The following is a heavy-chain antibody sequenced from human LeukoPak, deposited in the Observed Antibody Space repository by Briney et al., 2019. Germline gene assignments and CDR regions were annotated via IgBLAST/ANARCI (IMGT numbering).Heavy chain of an antibody. CDR2: ISGSGDST. V-gene: IGHV3-23*01. CDR3: AKERLLEWLKTAFDI. CDR1: GFTFSNYA. Sequence: GGSLRLSCTASGFTFSNYAMNWVRQAPGKGLEWVSGISGSGDSTFYADSVKDRLTISRDNSKNMLYLQMNSLRAEDTAVYYCAKERLLEWLKTAFDIWGQGTMVTVS. D-gene: IGHD3-3*01. J-gene: IGHJ3*02.